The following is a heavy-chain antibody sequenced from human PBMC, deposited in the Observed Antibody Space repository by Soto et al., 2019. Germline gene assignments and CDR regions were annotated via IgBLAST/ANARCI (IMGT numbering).Heavy chain of an antibody. D-gene: IGHD2-21*01. CDR1: GFTMSNYA. Sequence: QVQLVESGGGVVQPGRSLRLSCAASGFTMSNYAMHWLRQAPGKGLEWVAVVAYDGSNIYYADSVKGRFTISRDNSKNTLYLQMNSLRTEDTATYSCRCGGPYSFDFWGQGTLVTVSS. V-gene: IGHV3-30-3*01. CDR2: VAYDGSNI. J-gene: IGHJ4*02. CDR3: RCGGPYSFDF.